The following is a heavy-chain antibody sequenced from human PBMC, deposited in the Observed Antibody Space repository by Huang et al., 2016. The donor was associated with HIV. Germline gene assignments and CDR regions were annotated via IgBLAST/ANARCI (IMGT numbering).Heavy chain of an antibody. Sequence: QVQLVESGGGVVQPGRSLRLSCAASGFPFNNHAMHWVRQAPGKGLDWVGVISNDGINNYYADSVKGRFTISRDSSKSTLFLHMTSLRTEDTAVYYCARAKDTWDAYDIWGQGTMVIVSS. J-gene: IGHJ3*02. V-gene: IGHV3-30-3*01. CDR3: ARAKDTWDAYDI. CDR2: ISNDGINN. CDR1: GFPFNNHA. D-gene: IGHD5-18*01.